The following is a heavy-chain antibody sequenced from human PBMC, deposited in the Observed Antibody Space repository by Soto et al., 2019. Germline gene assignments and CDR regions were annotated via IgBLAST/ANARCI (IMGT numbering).Heavy chain of an antibody. J-gene: IGHJ4*02. CDR2: ISYDGSNK. CDR1: GFTFSSYG. D-gene: IGHD1-26*01. Sequence: PGGSLRLSCAASGFTFSSYGMHWVRQAPGKGLEWVAVISYDGSNKYYADSVKGRFTISRDNSKNTLYLQMNSLRAEDTAVYYCAKDVRELPPEYYFDYWGQGTLVTVSS. CDR3: AKDVRELPPEYYFDY. V-gene: IGHV3-30*18.